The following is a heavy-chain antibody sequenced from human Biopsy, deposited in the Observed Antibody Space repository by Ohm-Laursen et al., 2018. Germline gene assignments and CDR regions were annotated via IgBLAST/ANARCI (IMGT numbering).Heavy chain of an antibody. J-gene: IGHJ6*02. CDR3: ARDVKRYCSGTSCYSGYFGMDV. D-gene: IGHD2-2*01. Sequence: TLSLTCTVSGGYVSDSFHFWSWLRQPPGQGLEWIGYVYYSGTTNSNPSLKSRLTISVDTSKNQFSLNLNSVTAADTAVYFCARDVKRYCSGTSCYSGYFGMDVWGQGTTVTVS. CDR1: GGYVSDSFHF. CDR2: VYYSGTT. V-gene: IGHV4-61*01.